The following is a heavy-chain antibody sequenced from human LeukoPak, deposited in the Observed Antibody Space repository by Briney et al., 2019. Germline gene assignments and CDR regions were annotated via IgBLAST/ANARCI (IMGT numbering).Heavy chain of an antibody. CDR1: GYTFTGYY. J-gene: IGHJ4*02. V-gene: IGHV1-2*02. Sequence: ASVKVSCKASGYTFTGYYMHWVRQAPGQGLEWMGWINPNSGGTNYAQKFQGRVTMTRDTSISTAYMELSRLRSDDTAVYYCAREMAVDGSWYREVVDYWGQGTLVTVSS. CDR3: AREMAVDGSWYREVVDY. CDR2: INPNSGGT. D-gene: IGHD6-13*01.